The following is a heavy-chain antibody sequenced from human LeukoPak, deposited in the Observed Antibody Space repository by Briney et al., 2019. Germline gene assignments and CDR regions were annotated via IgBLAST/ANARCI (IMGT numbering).Heavy chain of an antibody. V-gene: IGHV3-66*01. Sequence: GGSLRLSCAGSGXSVSHYSMSWVRQAPGKGPEWVSVVYNDGRISYADSVKGRFTISRDLSKNTLYLQMNSLRDADTAVYYCAKDGLLWFGELLKGREYFDYWGQGTLVTVSS. CDR3: AKDGLLWFGELLKGREYFDY. CDR1: GXSVSHYS. J-gene: IGHJ4*02. CDR2: VYNDGRI. D-gene: IGHD3-10*01.